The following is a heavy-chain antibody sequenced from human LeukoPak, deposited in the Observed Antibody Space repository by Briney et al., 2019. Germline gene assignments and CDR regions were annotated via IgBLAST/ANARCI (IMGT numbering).Heavy chain of an antibody. V-gene: IGHV4-31*03. CDR2: IYYSGST. CDR3: ARGWNYYDSSGYNWFDP. J-gene: IGHJ5*02. D-gene: IGHD3-22*01. CDR1: GGSISSGGYY. Sequence: SESLSLTCTVSGGSISSGGYYWSWIRQHPGKGLEWIGYIYYSGSTDYNPSLKSRVTISVDMSKNQFSLKLSSVTAADTAVYYCARGWNYYDSSGYNWFDPWSQGTLVTVSS.